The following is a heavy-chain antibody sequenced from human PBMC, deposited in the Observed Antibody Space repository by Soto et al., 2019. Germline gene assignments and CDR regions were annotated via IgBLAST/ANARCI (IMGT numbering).Heavy chain of an antibody. CDR1: GYTFTGYY. D-gene: IGHD6-13*01. Sequence: GASVKVSCKASGYTFTGYYMHWVRQAPGQGLEWMGCINPNSGGTKYAQKFQGRVTMTRDTSISTAYMELSRLRSDDTAVYYCASLGGIAAAEDYWGQGTLVTVYS. V-gene: IGHV1-2*02. CDR2: INPNSGGT. J-gene: IGHJ4*02. CDR3: ASLGGIAAAEDY.